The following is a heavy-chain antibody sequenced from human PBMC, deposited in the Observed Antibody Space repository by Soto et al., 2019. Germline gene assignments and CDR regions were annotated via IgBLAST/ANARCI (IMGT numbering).Heavy chain of an antibody. CDR2: IYYSGST. CDR1: GGYISSYY. Sequence: PSETLSLTCTVSGGYISSYYWSWIRQPPGKGLEWIGYIYYSGSTNYNPSLKSRVTISVDTSKNQFSLKLSSVTAADTAVYYCARNRRIAARIGYYYYYSMDVWGKGTTVTVS. J-gene: IGHJ6*03. D-gene: IGHD6-6*01. V-gene: IGHV4-59*08. CDR3: ARNRRIAARIGYYYYYSMDV.